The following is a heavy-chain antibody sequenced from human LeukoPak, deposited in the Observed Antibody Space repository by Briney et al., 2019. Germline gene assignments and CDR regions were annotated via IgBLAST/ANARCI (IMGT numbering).Heavy chain of an antibody. CDR1: GYTFTSYG. J-gene: IGHJ5*02. V-gene: IGHV1-18*01. CDR2: ISAYNGNT. D-gene: IGHD3-10*01. Sequence: ASVKVSCKASGYTFTSYGISWVRQAPGQGLEWMGWISAYNGNTNYAQKLQGRVTMTTDTSTSTAYMELRSLRSDDTAVYYCARVPNVLLWFGELTDENWFDPWGQGTLVTVSS. CDR3: ARVPNVLLWFGELTDENWFDP.